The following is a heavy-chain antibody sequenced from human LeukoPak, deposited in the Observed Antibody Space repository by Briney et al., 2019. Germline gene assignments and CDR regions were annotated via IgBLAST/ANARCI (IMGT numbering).Heavy chain of an antibody. CDR3: ARETSQKGAHYMDV. CDR2: IYYSGST. Sequence: SETLSLTYTVSGGSISSYYWSWIRQPPGKGLEWIGYIYYSGSTYYSPSLRSRVTISVDTSKNQFSLKLSSVTAADTAVYYCARETSQKGAHYMDVWGKGTTITISS. V-gene: IGHV4-59*01. D-gene: IGHD3-16*01. CDR1: GGSISSYY. J-gene: IGHJ6*03.